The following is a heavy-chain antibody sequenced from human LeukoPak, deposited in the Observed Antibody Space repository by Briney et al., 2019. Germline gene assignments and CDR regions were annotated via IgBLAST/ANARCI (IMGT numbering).Heavy chain of an antibody. J-gene: IGHJ4*02. D-gene: IGHD3-3*01. CDR2: IYTSGGT. CDR1: GGSISSGSYY. CDR3: AREGSNYDFWSGYYNFDY. Sequence: PSQTLSLTCTVSGGSISSGSYYWSWIRQPAGKGLEWIGRIYTSGGTNYNPSLKSRVTISVDTSKNQFSLKLSSVTAADTAVYYCAREGSNYDFWSGYYNFDYWGQGTLVTVSS. V-gene: IGHV4-61*02.